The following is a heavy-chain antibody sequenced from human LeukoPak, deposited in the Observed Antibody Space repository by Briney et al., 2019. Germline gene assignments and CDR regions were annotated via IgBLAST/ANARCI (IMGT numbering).Heavy chain of an antibody. CDR1: GFTFSSYC. CDR3: ARTGYGYNYFDY. D-gene: IGHD3-16*01. J-gene: IGHJ4*02. V-gene: IGHV3-21*01. Sequence: GGSLRLSCAASGFTFSSYCMDWVRQTPGKGLEWVSSISSSSSYIYYADSVKGRFTISRDNAKNSLYLQMNSLRAEDTAVYYCARTGYGYNYFDYWGQGTLVTVSS. CDR2: ISSSSSYI.